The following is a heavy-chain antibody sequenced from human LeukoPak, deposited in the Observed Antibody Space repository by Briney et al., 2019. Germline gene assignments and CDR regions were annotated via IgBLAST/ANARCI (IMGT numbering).Heavy chain of an antibody. CDR2: INHSGST. J-gene: IGHJ5*02. V-gene: IGHV4-34*01. Sequence: SETLSLTCAVYGGSFSGYYWSWIRQPPGKGLEWIGEINHSGSTNYNPSLKSRVTISVDTSKNQFSLKLSSVTAADTAVYYCALYSSSSLDPWGQGTLVPVSS. CDR1: GGSFSGYY. CDR3: ALYSSSSLDP. D-gene: IGHD6-6*01.